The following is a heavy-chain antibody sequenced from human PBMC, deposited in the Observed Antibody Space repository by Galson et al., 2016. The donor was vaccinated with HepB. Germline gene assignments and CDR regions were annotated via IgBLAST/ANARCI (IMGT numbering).Heavy chain of an antibody. CDR3: ARDLGPFSYAVDAVDI. J-gene: IGHJ3*02. CDR1: GDSITSGSYF. D-gene: IGHD3-16*01. V-gene: IGHV4-61*02. CDR2: LHSTGFT. Sequence: TLSLTCTVSGDSITSGSYFWTWIRQPAGKGLEWVGRLHSTGFTTYNPSLKSRVAISKDTSRNHFSPPLNPVTAADTAVYYCARDLGPFSYAVDAVDIWGQGTMVTVSS.